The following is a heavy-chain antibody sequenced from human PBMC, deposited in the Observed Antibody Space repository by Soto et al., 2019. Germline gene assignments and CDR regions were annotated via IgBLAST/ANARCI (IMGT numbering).Heavy chain of an antibody. CDR1: GFMFTNYA. D-gene: IGHD2-15*01. V-gene: IGHV3-23*01. Sequence: EVQLLESGGGLIQPGGSLRLSCAASGFMFTNYAMSWVRQAPGRRLEWVSTISGGRDTSYHADSVRGRFSISRDDSTNTVYLQMNNLKVEDTALCYCAKAALVTCRGATCYYFDSWGQGTPVTVYS. CDR2: ISGGRDTS. J-gene: IGHJ4*02. CDR3: AKAALVTCRGATCYYFDS.